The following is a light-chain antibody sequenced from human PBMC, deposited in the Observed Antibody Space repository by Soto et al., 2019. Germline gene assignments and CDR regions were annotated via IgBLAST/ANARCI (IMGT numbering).Light chain of an antibody. CDR3: SSYKFSTTLRV. V-gene: IGLV2-14*01. CDR1: TNDIGSYNY. CDR2: EVT. J-gene: IGLJ3*02. Sequence: QSALTQPASVSGSPGQSITLSCAGTTNDIGSYNYVSWFQQHPGEAPQLIIFEVTHRPSGISTRFSGSKSGNTASLTISDLQAEDEALYYCSSYKFSTTLRVFGGGTKLTVL.